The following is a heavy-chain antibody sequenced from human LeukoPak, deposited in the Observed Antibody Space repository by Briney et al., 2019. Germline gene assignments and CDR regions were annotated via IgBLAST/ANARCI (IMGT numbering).Heavy chain of an antibody. D-gene: IGHD4-23*01. Sequence: PGGSLRLSCAASEFTFSNYGMHWVRQAPGKGLEWVAFIRYDGSNTYYADSVKGRFTISRDNAKNSLYLQMNSLRAEDTAVYYCAREYDYGGNPFDYWGQGTLVTVSS. CDR3: AREYDYGGNPFDY. CDR2: IRYDGSNT. J-gene: IGHJ4*02. V-gene: IGHV3-30*02. CDR1: EFTFSNYG.